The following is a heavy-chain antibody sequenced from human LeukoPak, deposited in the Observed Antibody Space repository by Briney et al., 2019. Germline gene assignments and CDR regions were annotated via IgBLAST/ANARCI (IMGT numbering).Heavy chain of an antibody. J-gene: IGHJ4*02. D-gene: IGHD4-23*01. CDR3: ARDFYGDKTPDY. CDR2: IYYSGNT. V-gene: IGHV4-59*12. CDR1: GGSISGYY. Sequence: SETLSLTCTVSGGSISGYYWSWIRQPPGKGLEWIGYIYYSGNTNYNPSLKSRVTISVDTSKNQFSLKLNSVTAADTAVYYCARDFYGDKTPDYWGQGTLVTVSS.